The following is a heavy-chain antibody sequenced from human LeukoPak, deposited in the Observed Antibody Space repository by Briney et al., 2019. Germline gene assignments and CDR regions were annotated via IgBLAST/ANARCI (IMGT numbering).Heavy chain of an antibody. CDR3: AKDRIYGSGSYFDY. J-gene: IGHJ4*02. D-gene: IGHD3-10*01. CDR2: ISSSGSTI. CDR1: GFTFSSYE. Sequence: PGGSLRLSCAASGFTFSSYEMNWVRQAPGKGLEWVSYISSSGSTIYYADSVKGRFTISRDNSKNTLYLQMNSLRAEDTAVYYCAKDRIYGSGSYFDYWGQGTLVTVSS. V-gene: IGHV3-48*03.